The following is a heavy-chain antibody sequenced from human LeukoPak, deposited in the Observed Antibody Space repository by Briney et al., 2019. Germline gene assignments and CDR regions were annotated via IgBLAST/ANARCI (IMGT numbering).Heavy chain of an antibody. CDR3: VYGYSSGWEYSDY. CDR1: GGTFSSYA. V-gene: IGHV1-69*04. J-gene: IGHJ4*02. Sequence: SVKVSCKASGGTFSSYAISWVRQAPGQGLEWMGRIIPIFGIANYAQKFQGRVTITADKSTSTAYMELSSLRSEDTAVYYCVYGYSSGWEYSDYWGQGTLVTVSS. CDR2: IIPIFGIA. D-gene: IGHD6-19*01.